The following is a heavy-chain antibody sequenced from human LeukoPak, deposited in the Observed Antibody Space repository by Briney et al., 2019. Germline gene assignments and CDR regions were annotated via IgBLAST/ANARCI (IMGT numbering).Heavy chain of an antibody. CDR3: ARDPVRRDSY. Sequence: GGSLRLSCAASGFTFSSYATSWVRQAPGKGLEWVSAISGSGGSTYYADSVKGRFTISRDNAKNTLYLQMNSLRAEDTAVYYCARDPVRRDSYWGQGTLVTVSS. CDR1: GFTFSSYA. CDR2: ISGSGGST. D-gene: IGHD3-10*01. J-gene: IGHJ4*02. V-gene: IGHV3-23*01.